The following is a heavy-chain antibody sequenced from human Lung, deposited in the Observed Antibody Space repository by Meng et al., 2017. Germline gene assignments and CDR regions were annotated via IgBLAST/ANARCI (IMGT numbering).Heavy chain of an antibody. J-gene: IGHJ4*02. V-gene: IGHV1-3*01. Sequence: QVQPVQSGAEVKKPGAAVKVSCKASGYTFPSYAMHWVRQAPGQRLEWMGWINAGNGNTKYSQKFQGRVTITRDTSASTAYMELSSLRSEDTAVYYCARGEGYCTNGVCSPGYWGQGTLVTVSS. CDR3: ARGEGYCTNGVCSPGY. CDR2: INAGNGNT. D-gene: IGHD2-8*01. CDR1: GYTFPSYA.